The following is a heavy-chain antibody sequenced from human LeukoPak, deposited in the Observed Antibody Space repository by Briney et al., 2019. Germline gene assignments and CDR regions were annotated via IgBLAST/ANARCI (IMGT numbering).Heavy chain of an antibody. V-gene: IGHV4-39*07. CDR2: VHYSGAT. D-gene: IGHD3-22*01. Sequence: SETLSLTCTVSGGSITSDAYYWGWIRQPPGKGLEWIASVHYSGATYYNPSLKSRVTISVDTSKNHFSLKLSSVTAADTAVYYCARVRQAYYYDSSGYYPAFDIWGQGTMVTVSS. CDR3: ARVRQAYYYDSSGYYPAFDI. J-gene: IGHJ3*02. CDR1: GGSITSDAYY.